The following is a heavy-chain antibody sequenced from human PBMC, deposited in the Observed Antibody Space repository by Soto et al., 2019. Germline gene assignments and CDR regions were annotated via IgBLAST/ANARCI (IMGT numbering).Heavy chain of an antibody. CDR3: AHRLEIAVTGTLDY. Sequence: QITLKESGPTLVKPTQTLTLTCTFSGFSLTTSGVGVGWIRRPPGKALEWLALIYWDDDKRYSPSLKSRLTITTDTPKNQVVLTMTNMDPVDTATYYCAHRLEIAVTGTLDYWGQGTLVTVSS. CDR2: IYWDDDK. D-gene: IGHD1-1*01. J-gene: IGHJ4*02. CDR1: GFSLTTSGVG. V-gene: IGHV2-5*02.